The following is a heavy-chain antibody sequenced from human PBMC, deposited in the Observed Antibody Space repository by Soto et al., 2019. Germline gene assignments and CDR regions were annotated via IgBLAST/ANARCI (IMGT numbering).Heavy chain of an antibody. J-gene: IGHJ4*02. V-gene: IGHV3-66*01. D-gene: IGHD3-22*01. Sequence: SLRLSCAASGLTVSTNYMSWVRQAPGKGLEWVSVIYSDGRTYHTDSVKGRFTISRDNFENTLYLQMNSLRAEDTAVYYCARVTTLAFDYWGQGTLVTVS. CDR1: GLTVSTNY. CDR3: ARVTTLAFDY. CDR2: IYSDGRT.